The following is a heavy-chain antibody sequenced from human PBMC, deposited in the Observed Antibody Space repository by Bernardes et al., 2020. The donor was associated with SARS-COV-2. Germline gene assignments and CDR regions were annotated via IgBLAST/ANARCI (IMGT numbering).Heavy chain of an antibody. D-gene: IGHD2-2*01. CDR1: GYTFTGYY. J-gene: IGHJ6*02. V-gene: IGHV1-2*04. CDR2: INPNSGGT. Sequence: ASVKVSCKASGYTFTGYYMHWVRQAPGQGLEWMGWINPNSGGTNYAQKFQGWVTMTRDTSISTAYMELSRLRSDDTAVYYCARDRSTSPAYGMDVWGQGTTVTVSS. CDR3: ARDRSTSPAYGMDV.